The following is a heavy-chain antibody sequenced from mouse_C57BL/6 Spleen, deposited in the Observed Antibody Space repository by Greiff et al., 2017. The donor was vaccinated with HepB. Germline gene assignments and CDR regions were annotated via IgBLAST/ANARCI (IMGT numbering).Heavy chain of an antibody. CDR1: GYTFTSYG. CDR3: ARSLITTVVASNY. J-gene: IGHJ2*01. D-gene: IGHD1-1*01. Sequence: VKLQQSGAELARPGASVKLSCKASGYTFTSYGISWVKQRTGQGLEWIGEIYPRSGNTYYNEKFKGKATLTADKSSSTAYMELRSLTSEDSAVYFCARSLITTVVASNYWGQGTTLTVSS. V-gene: IGHV1-81*01. CDR2: IYPRSGNT.